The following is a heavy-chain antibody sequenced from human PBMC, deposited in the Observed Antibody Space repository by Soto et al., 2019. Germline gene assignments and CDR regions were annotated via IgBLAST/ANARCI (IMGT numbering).Heavy chain of an antibody. CDR1: GLTFTRAW. CDR2: ISSDGGNT. V-gene: IGHV3-64D*08. CDR3: AKPGYSSSAFDY. J-gene: IGHJ4*02. D-gene: IGHD6-13*01. Sequence: GGSLRLSCVVSGLTFTRAWINWVRQAPEKGLEYLSTISSDGGNTFYAGSVQGRFTISRDNSKNTLFLQMSSLRTEDTAVYYCAKPGYSSSAFDYWGQGALVTVSS.